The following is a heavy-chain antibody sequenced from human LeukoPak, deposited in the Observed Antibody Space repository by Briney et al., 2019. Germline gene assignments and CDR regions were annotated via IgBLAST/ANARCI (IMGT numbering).Heavy chain of an antibody. J-gene: IGHJ4*02. V-gene: IGHV4-39*07. CDR2: IYYSGST. CDR3: ARGPPYIVVVTAIGFFDY. CDR1: GGSISGSSDY. Sequence: ASETLSLTCTVPGGSISGSSDYWGWIRQPPGKGLEWIGSIYYSGSTYYNPSLKSRVTISVDTSKNQFSLKLSSVTAADTAVYYCARGPPYIVVVTAIGFFDYWGQGTLVTVSS. D-gene: IGHD2-21*02.